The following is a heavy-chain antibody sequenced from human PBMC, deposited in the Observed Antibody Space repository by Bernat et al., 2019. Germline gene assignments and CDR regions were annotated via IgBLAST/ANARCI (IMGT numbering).Heavy chain of an antibody. V-gene: IGHV3-66*01. CDR1: GFTVSSNY. J-gene: IGHJ6*02. Sequence: EVQLVESGGGLVQPGGSLRLSCAASGFTVSSNYMSWVRQAPGKGLEWVSVIYSGGSTYYADSVKGRFTISRDNSKNTLYLQMNSLRAEDTAVYYYARILTLAAAGTGLYYGMDVWGQGTTVTVSS. CDR3: ARILTLAAAGTGLYYGMDV. CDR2: IYSGGST. D-gene: IGHD6-13*01.